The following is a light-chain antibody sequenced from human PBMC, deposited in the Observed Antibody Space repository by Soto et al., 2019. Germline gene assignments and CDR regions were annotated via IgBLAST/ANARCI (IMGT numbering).Light chain of an antibody. Sequence: AIQLTQSPSSVSASVRDRITITCRASQDIHTFLAWYQQKPGKAPQLLIYKASTLQSGVPSRFSGSGSGTDFTLTISSLQPGDFATYSCQQFYIFPVTFGQGTRLEIK. CDR1: QDIHTF. CDR2: KAS. J-gene: IGKJ5*01. CDR3: QQFYIFPVT. V-gene: IGKV1-13*02.